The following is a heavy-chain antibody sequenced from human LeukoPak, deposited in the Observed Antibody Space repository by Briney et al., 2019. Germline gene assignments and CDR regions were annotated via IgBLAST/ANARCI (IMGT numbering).Heavy chain of an antibody. V-gene: IGHV4-34*01. J-gene: IGHJ6*03. CDR1: GGSFSGYY. D-gene: IGHD3-3*01. CDR3: ARVATYYDFWSGYRDRYYYMDV. Sequence: SETLSHTCAVYGGSFSGYYWSWIRQPPGKGLEWIGEINHSGSTNYNPSLKSRVTISVDTSKNQFSLKLSSVTAADTAVYYCARVATYYDFWSGYRDRYYYMDVWGKGTTVTVSS. CDR2: INHSGST.